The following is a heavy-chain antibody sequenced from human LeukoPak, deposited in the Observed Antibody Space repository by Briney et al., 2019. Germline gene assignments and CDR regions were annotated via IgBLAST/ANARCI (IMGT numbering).Heavy chain of an antibody. J-gene: IGHJ4*02. CDR2: MNPNTANT. V-gene: IGHV1-8*01. CDR3: ARGKYSGSYYYFAY. CDR1: GDTFTSYD. D-gene: IGHD1-26*01. Sequence: ASVKVSCKASGDTFTSYDTNWVRQAPGQGLEWMGWMNPNTANTGYAQKFQGRVTITRNTSISTSYMELNSLRSEDTAVYYCARGKYSGSYYYFAYWGQGTLVTVSS.